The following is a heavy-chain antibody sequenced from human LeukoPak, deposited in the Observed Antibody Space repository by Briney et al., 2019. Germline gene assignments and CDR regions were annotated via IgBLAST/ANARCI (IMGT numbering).Heavy chain of an antibody. Sequence: GGSLRLSCTGSGFTFGDYAMNWVRQAPGKGLEWVGFIRSKNYGGTTEYAASVKGRFTISRDDSRSIAYLQMNSLKTEDTAVYYCARVIVATKDYWGQGTLVTVSS. D-gene: IGHD5-12*01. CDR1: GFTFGDYA. V-gene: IGHV3-49*04. J-gene: IGHJ4*02. CDR3: ARVIVATKDY. CDR2: IRSKNYGGTT.